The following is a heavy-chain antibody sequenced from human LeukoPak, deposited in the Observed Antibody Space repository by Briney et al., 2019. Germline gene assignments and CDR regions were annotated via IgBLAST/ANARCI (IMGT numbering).Heavy chain of an antibody. CDR1: GGSISSSNW. CDR2: IYHSGST. D-gene: IGHD3-10*01. CDR3: ARDLGFGESDAFDI. V-gene: IGHV4-4*02. J-gene: IGHJ3*02. Sequence: PSETLSLTCVVSGGSISSSNWGSWVRQPPGKGLEWVGEIYHSGSTNYNPSLQSRVTISVDKSKNQFSLKLSSVTAADTAVYYCARDLGFGESDAFDIWGQGTMVTVSS.